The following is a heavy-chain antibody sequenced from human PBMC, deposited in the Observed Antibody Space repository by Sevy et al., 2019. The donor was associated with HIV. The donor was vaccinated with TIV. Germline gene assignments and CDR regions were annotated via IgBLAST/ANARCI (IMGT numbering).Heavy chain of an antibody. Sequence: SETLSLTCAVSGGSNSRNNWWSWVRQPPGKGLEWIGGIYDSGDTKLNPTLKSRVTISLDKSKNQFSLKLTSLTAADTAVYYCAREGYYDVSGYPRHYFDYWGQGGLVTDSS. CDR2: IYDSGDT. CDR1: GGSNSRNNW. CDR3: AREGYYDVSGYPRHYFDY. J-gene: IGHJ4*02. V-gene: IGHV4-4*02. D-gene: IGHD3-22*01.